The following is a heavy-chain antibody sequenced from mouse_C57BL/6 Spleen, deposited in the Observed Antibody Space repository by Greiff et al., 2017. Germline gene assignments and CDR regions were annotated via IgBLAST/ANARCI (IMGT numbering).Heavy chain of an antibody. Sequence: VKLQESGAELVRPGTSVKVSCKASGYAFTNYLIEWVKQRPGQGLEWIGVINPGSGGTNYNEKFKGKATLTADKSSSTAYMQLSSLTSEDSAVXFCAREGGHGPCAYWGQGTLVTVSA. J-gene: IGHJ3*01. CDR2: INPGSGGT. CDR3: AREGGHGPCAY. D-gene: IGHD1-1*02. CDR1: GYAFTNYL. V-gene: IGHV1-54*01.